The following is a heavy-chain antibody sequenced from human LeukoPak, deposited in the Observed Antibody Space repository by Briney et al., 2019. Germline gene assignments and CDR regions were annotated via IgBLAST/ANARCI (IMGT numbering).Heavy chain of an antibody. Sequence: GGSRRLSCAASGFPFISYWMSWVRQAPGKGLEWVANIKQDGSEKYYVDSVKGRFTISRDNAKNSLYLQMNSLRAEDTAVYYCARDSSGYWVDAFDIWGQGTMVTVSS. D-gene: IGHD3-22*01. CDR3: ARDSSGYWVDAFDI. CDR1: GFPFISYW. V-gene: IGHV3-7*05. CDR2: IKQDGSEK. J-gene: IGHJ3*02.